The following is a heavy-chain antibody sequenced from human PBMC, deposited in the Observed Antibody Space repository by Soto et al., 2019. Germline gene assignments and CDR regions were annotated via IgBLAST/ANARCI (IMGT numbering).Heavy chain of an antibody. J-gene: IGHJ4*02. D-gene: IGHD4-17*01. V-gene: IGHV3-48*03. CDR3: ASLDYGGNSV. Sequence: PGGSLRLSCAASGFTSSSYEMNWVRQAPGKGLEWVSYISSSGSTIYYADSVKGRFTISRDNAKNSLYLQMNSLRAEDTAVYYCASLDYGGNSVWGQGTLVTVSS. CDR1: GFTSSSYE. CDR2: ISSSGSTI.